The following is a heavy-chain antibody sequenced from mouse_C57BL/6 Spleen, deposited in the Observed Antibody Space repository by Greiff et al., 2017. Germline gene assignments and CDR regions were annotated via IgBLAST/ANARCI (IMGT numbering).Heavy chain of an antibody. CDR1: GYAFSSSW. Sequence: QVQLQQSGPELVKPGASVKISCKASGYAFSSSWMNWVKQRPGKGLEWIGRIYPGDGDTNYNGKFKGKATLTADKSSSPAYMQLSSLTSEDSAVYFCARGGAWYFDVWGTGTTVTVSS. CDR3: ARGGAWYFDV. CDR2: IYPGDGDT. V-gene: IGHV1-82*01. J-gene: IGHJ1*03.